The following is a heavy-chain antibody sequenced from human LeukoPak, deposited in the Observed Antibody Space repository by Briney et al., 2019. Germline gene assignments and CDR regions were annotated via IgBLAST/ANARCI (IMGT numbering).Heavy chain of an antibody. CDR1: GFTFDDYG. J-gene: IGHJ6*03. CDR2: INWNGGST. CDR3: ARGNYDSSGYSYYYYMDV. D-gene: IGHD3-22*01. V-gene: IGHV3-20*04. Sequence: GGSLRLSCAASGFTFDDYGMSWVRQAPGKGLEWVSGINWNGGSTGYADSVKGRFTISRDNAKNSLYLQMNSLRAEDTALYYCARGNYDSSGYSYYYYMDVRGKGTTVTVSS.